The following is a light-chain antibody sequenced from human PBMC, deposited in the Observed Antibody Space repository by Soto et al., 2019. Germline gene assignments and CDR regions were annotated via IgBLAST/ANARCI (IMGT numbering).Light chain of an antibody. V-gene: IGKV3-11*01. J-gene: IGKJ4*01. CDR3: QQYKDWPPLT. Sequence: EIVFTQSPATLSLSSGERATLSCSAIQSVSTYLVSYQQKPGQAPTLLIYGASSRATGIPARFSGSESGTVFTHTISSLEPEDFAVYYCQQYKDWPPLTFGGGTK. CDR2: GAS. CDR1: QSVSTY.